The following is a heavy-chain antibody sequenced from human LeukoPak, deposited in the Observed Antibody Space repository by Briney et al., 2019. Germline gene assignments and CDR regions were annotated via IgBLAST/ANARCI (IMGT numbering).Heavy chain of an antibody. CDR2: INHSGST. Sequence: SETLSLTCAVYGGSFSVYYWSWIRQPPGKGLEWIGEINHSGSTNYNPSLKSRVTISVDTSKNQFSLKLSSVTAADTAVYYCAPPPSGWLQFLSVSWGQGTLVTVSS. V-gene: IGHV4-34*01. D-gene: IGHD3-3*01. J-gene: IGHJ5*02. CDR3: APPPSGWLQFLSVS. CDR1: GGSFSVYY.